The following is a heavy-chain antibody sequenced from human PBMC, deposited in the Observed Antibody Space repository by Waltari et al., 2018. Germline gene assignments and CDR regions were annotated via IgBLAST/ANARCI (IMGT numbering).Heavy chain of an antibody. V-gene: IGHV4-34*02. D-gene: IGHD1-1*01. J-gene: IGHJ4*02. CDR3: ARGRSKTEPTVMEKFDY. Sequence: QVQLQQWGAGLVKPSETLSLTCLVDSGSFSDHFWSWIRQTPGKGLEWIGEINDFGSTKYNPSLETRVSISLDTPKNQFSLRLSSVTAADTAVYYCARGRSKTEPTVMEKFDYWGQGTLVTVSS. CDR1: SGSFSDHF. CDR2: INDFGST.